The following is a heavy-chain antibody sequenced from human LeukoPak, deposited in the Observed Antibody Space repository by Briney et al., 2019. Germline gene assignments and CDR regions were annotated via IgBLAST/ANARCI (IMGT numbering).Heavy chain of an antibody. CDR2: IYYSGNT. D-gene: IGHD3/OR15-3a*01. CDR3: ARAQGNGLIDF. Sequence: PSETLSLTCTVSGVSISSSNSYWGWIRQPPGKGLEWIGSIYYSGNTYYNPSLKSRVTISLDTSRNQFSLRLSSVTAADTADYYCARAQGNGLIDFWGQGTLVTVSS. CDR1: GVSISSSNSY. J-gene: IGHJ4*02. V-gene: IGHV4-39*01.